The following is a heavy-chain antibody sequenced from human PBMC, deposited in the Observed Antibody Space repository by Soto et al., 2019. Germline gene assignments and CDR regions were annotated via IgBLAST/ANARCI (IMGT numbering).Heavy chain of an antibody. V-gene: IGHV1-18*04. Sequence: ASVKVSCKAYDFSFTSHGISWVRQAPGQGLEWMGWISLYNGNTNYAQQFQGRVTMTTDTSTSTAYMELRSLRSDDTAMYFCAIYHLELFSFDYCGPGTLVTVS. CDR1: DFSFTSHG. J-gene: IGHJ4*02. CDR2: ISLYNGNT. D-gene: IGHD2-2*01. CDR3: AIYHLELFSFDY.